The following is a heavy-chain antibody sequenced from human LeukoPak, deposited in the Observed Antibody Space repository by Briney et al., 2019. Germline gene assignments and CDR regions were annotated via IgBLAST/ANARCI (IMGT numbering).Heavy chain of an antibody. CDR2: ISSSTSTT. CDR3: ARVLPYDYINRFDR. J-gene: IGHJ5*02. CDR1: GFSLHTYF. Sequence: GGAQTLSCAASGFSLHTYFMKWVRQAPGKELAWVSCISSSTSTTYYAASVKGRFTISRDNAKNSLYLQMNSLRAEDTAVYYCARVLPYDYINRFDRWGQGTLVTVSS. V-gene: IGHV3-48*01. D-gene: IGHD4-11*01.